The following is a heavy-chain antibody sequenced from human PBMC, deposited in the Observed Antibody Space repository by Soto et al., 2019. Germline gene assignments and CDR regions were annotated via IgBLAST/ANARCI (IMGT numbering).Heavy chain of an antibody. V-gene: IGHV3-30*18. Sequence: QVQLVESGGGMVQPGRSLRLSCAASGFTFSSYGMYWVRQAPGKGLEWVARISYDGSDQFYGDSVKGRFTISRDNSKNTLYLQMNSLRSEDTAVYYCAKDTGADYWGQGTVVTVSA. J-gene: IGHJ4*02. CDR1: GFTFSSYG. CDR3: AKDTGADY. D-gene: IGHD3-10*01. CDR2: ISYDGSDQ.